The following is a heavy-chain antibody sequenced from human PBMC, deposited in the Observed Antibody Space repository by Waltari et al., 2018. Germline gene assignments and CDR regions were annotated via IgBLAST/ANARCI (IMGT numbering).Heavy chain of an antibody. D-gene: IGHD1-26*01. CDR2: INPKNGDT. Sequence: QVQLVQSGTEVKKPGASVKVSCQASGYSFTDYHLHWGRQTPGQGLEGLGWINPKNGDTGYAQNFLGRVTMTRDTSINTVYMDLSGLRSDDTAVFYCARDPGPIVGAPDYWGQGTLVTVSS. CDR1: GYSFTDYH. V-gene: IGHV1-2*02. J-gene: IGHJ4*02. CDR3: ARDPGPIVGAPDY.